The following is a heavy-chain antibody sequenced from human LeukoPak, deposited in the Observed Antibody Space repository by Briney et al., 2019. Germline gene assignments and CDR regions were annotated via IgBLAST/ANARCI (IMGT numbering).Heavy chain of an antibody. D-gene: IGHD1-14*01. CDR1: GFTFSSYG. CDR2: TPYDGRKE. J-gene: IGHJ4*02. CDR3: AKDSRYYYIDY. Sequence: GGSLRLSCAASGFTFSSYGMHWVRQAPGKGLEWVAFTPYDGRKEYYADYVKGRFTIPRDNSKNTLYLQMNSLKSEDTAVYYCAKDSRYYYIDYWGQGTLVTVSS. V-gene: IGHV3-30*02.